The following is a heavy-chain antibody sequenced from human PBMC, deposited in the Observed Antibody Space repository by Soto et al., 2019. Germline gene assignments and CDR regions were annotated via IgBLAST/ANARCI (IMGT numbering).Heavy chain of an antibody. CDR3: ARGPGYSTT. V-gene: IGHV4-59*01. J-gene: IGHJ5*02. CDR1: GGSINSLY. Sequence: QVQLQESGPGLVKPSETLSLTCTVSGGSINSLYWSWIRQPPGKGLEWVGYIYYSGGAHYNPSLESRVTISVDTSKTQFYLKLSSVTAADTAVYYCARGPGYSTTWGRGTLVTVSS. CDR2: IYYSGGA. D-gene: IGHD6-13*01.